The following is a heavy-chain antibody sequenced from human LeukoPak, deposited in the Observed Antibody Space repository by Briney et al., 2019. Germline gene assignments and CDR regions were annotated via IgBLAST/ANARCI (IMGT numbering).Heavy chain of an antibody. CDR2: IGTAGDI. CDR3: ARSSRELGGYAPWELMPPFDY. CDR1: GFTFSNYD. D-gene: IGHD1-7*01. V-gene: IGHV3-13*01. J-gene: IGHJ4*02. Sequence: GGSLRLSCAASGFTFSNYDMHWVRQATGKGLEWVSGIGTAGDIYYPGSVKGRFTISRDNSKDTLSLQMNSLRAEDTAVYYCARSSRELGGYAPWELMPPFDYWGQGTLVTVSS.